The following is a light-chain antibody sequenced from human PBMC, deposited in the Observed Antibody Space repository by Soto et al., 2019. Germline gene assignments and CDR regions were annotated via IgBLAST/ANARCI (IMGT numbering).Light chain of an antibody. V-gene: IGKV1-5*01. CDR2: DAS. CDR1: QSISNK. CDR3: LQYSSHSWT. J-gene: IGKJ1*01. Sequence: DIQMTQSPSTLSASVWDRVTSTWRASQSISNKLAWYQQKPGKAPKVLIFDASSLESGVPSRFSGSGSGTEFTLTISRLQPDDVATYYCLQYSSHSWTFGQGTKVDIK.